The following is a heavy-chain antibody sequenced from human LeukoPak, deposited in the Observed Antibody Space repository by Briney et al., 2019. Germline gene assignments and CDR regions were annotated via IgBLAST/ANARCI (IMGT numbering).Heavy chain of an antibody. D-gene: IGHD5-24*01. CDR3: ANLDMATISLDY. Sequence: PSETLSLTCTVSGGSFSAYYWNWIRQPPGKGLEWIGYVYYSGRTNYNPSLKSRVTISIDTSKNQSSLRLRSVTAADTAVYYCANLDMATISLDYWGQGTLVTVSS. CDR1: GGSFSAYY. CDR2: VYYSGRT. V-gene: IGHV4-59*01. J-gene: IGHJ4*02.